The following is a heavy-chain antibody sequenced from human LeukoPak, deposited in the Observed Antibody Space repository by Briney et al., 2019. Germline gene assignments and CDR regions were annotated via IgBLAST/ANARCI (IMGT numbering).Heavy chain of an antibody. CDR1: GYTFTGYY. CDR2: LNPDSDVT. J-gene: IGHJ6*02. CDR3: ARGSVKTATAPSGMDV. D-gene: IGHD5-18*01. Sequence: GASVKVSCKASGYTFTGYYIHWVRQAPGQGPEWMGWLNPDSDVTDYAQKFQGRVTMTRDTSISTAYMELNRLTSDDTAVYYCARGSVKTATAPSGMDVWGQGTTVTVSS. V-gene: IGHV1-2*02.